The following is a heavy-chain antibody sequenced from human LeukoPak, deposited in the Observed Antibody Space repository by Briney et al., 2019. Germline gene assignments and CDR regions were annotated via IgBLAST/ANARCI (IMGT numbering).Heavy chain of an antibody. V-gene: IGHV1-24*01. CDR3: ATERYYGMDV. CDR1: GYTFTSYG. Sequence: ASVKVSCKASGYTFTSYGISWVRQAPGKGLEWMGGFDPEDGETIYAQKFQGRVTMTEDTSTDTAYMELSSLRSEDAAVYYCATERYYGMDVWGQGTTVTVSS. J-gene: IGHJ6*02. CDR2: FDPEDGET.